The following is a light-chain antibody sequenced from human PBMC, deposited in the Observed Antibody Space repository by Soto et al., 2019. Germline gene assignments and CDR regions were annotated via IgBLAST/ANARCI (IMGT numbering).Light chain of an antibody. Sequence: QSALTQPASVSGSPGQSITISCTGTSSDVGGYNYVSWYQQHPGKAPKLMIYEVSNRPSGVSNLFSGSKSGNTASLTISXXXXXXXXXXYCSSYTSSSTYVFGTGPKLTV. J-gene: IGLJ1*01. CDR1: SSDVGGYNY. V-gene: IGLV2-14*01. CDR2: EVS. CDR3: SSYTSSSTYV.